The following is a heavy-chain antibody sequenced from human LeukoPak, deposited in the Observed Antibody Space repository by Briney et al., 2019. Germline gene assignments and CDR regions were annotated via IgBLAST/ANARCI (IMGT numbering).Heavy chain of an antibody. CDR1: EYTFTNYD. Sequence: GASVKVSCKASEYTFTNYDINWVRQATGQGLEWMGWINPNSGNTGYTQKFQGRVTMTRNTSLSTAYMDLTSLKSEDTAVYYCARSLGTYWGKDFLNWFDPWGQGTLVTVSS. V-gene: IGHV1-8*01. D-gene: IGHD3-16*01. CDR2: INPNSGNT. CDR3: ARSLGTYWGKDFLNWFDP. J-gene: IGHJ5*02.